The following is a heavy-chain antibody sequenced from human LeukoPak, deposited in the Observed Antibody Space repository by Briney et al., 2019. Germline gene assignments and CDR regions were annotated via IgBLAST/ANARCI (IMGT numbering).Heavy chain of an antibody. CDR1: GFTFSSYA. V-gene: IGHV3-23*01. Sequence: GCSLRLFCAASGFTFSSYAMSWVRQAPGKGLEWVSAISGSSGSTYYADSVKGRFTISRDNSKNTLYLQMNSLRAEDTAVYYCAKSVLRGLPPDYWGQGTLVTVSS. J-gene: IGHJ4*02. CDR2: ISGSSGST. D-gene: IGHD1-26*01. CDR3: AKSVLRGLPPDY.